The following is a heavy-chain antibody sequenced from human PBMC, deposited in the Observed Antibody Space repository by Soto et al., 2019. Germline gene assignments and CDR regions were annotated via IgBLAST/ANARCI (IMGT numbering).Heavy chain of an antibody. J-gene: IGHJ6*02. V-gene: IGHV4-38-2*02. CDR1: GYSISSGYY. Sequence: SETLSLTCTVSGYSISSGYYWGWIRQPPGKGLEWIGSIYHSGSTYYNPSLKSRVTISVDTSKNQFSLKLSSGTAADTAGYYRARVILLGTYGMDVWGQGTTVTVSS. D-gene: IGHD7-27*01. CDR2: IYHSGST. CDR3: ARVILLGTYGMDV.